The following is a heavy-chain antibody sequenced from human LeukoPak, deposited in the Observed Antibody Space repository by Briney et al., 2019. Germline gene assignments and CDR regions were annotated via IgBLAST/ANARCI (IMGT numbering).Heavy chain of an antibody. CDR2: IYSGGST. D-gene: IGHD3-22*01. J-gene: IGHJ3*02. Sequence: GGSLRLSCAASGFTVSSNYMSWVRQAPGKGLEWVSVIYSGGSTYYADSVKGRFTISRDNSKNTLYLQMNSLRAEDTAVYYCAAAPGYYDSSGGPDDAFDIWGQGTMVTVSS. V-gene: IGHV3-66*01. CDR3: AAAPGYYDSSGGPDDAFDI. CDR1: GFTVSSNY.